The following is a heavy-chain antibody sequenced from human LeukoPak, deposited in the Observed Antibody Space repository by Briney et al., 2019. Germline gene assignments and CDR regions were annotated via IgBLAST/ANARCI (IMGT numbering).Heavy chain of an antibody. CDR2: SNSDGSST. V-gene: IGHV3-74*01. Sequence: GGSLRLSCAASGFTFSGYWMHWVRQAPGKGLVWVSRSNSDGSSTSYADSVKGRFTISRDNSKNTLYLQMNSLRAEDTAVYYCAKDVYYGMDVWGQGTTVTVSS. CDR3: AKDVYYGMDV. J-gene: IGHJ6*02. CDR1: GFTFSGYW.